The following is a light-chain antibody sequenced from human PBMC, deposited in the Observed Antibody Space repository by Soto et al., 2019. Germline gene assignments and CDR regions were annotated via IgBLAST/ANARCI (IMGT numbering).Light chain of an antibody. CDR1: SSDVGGYNY. Sequence: QSVLTQPASLSGSPGQSITISCTGTSSDVGGYNYVSWYQPHPGKAPKLMIYDVSNRPSGVSNRFSGSKSGNTASLTISGLQAEDGADYYCSSYTSSSTLVFGTGTKVTVL. J-gene: IGLJ1*01. CDR3: SSYTSSSTLV. V-gene: IGLV2-14*01. CDR2: DVS.